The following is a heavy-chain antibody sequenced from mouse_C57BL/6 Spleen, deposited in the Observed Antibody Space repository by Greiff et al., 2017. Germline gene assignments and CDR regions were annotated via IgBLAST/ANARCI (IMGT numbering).Heavy chain of an antibody. CDR2: ISSGGDYI. D-gene: IGHD2-4*01. CDR3: TRVGAYDYDGDYFDY. Sequence: EVQLQESGEGLVKPGGSLKLSCAASGFTFSSYAMSWVRQTPEKRLEWVAYISSGGDYIYYADTVKGRFTISRDNARNTLYLQMSSLKSEDTAMYYCTRVGAYDYDGDYFDYWGQGTTLTVSS. J-gene: IGHJ2*01. CDR1: GFTFSSYA. V-gene: IGHV5-9-1*02.